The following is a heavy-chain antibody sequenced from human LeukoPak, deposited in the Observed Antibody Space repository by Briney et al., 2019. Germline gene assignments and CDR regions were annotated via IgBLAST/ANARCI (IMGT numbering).Heavy chain of an antibody. D-gene: IGHD3-22*01. J-gene: IGHJ4*02. CDR1: GFTFSSYE. CDR2: ISSSGSTI. V-gene: IGHV3-48*03. CDR3: ARVLGYYDSSGTLDY. Sequence: GGPLRLSCAASGFTFSSYEMNWVRQAPGKGLEWVSYISSSGSTIYYADSVKGRFTISRDNAKNSLYLQMNSLRAEDTAVYYCARVLGYYDSSGTLDYWGQGTLVTVSS.